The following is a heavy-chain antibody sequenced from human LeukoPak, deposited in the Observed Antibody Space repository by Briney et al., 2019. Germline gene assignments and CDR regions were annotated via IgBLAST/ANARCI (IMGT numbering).Heavy chain of an antibody. V-gene: IGHV3-48*01. Sequence: QSGGSLRLSCAASGFNFIDYSMNWVRQAPGKGLEWISYIGISRGNTKYADSVKGRFTISRDKARNSLYLQMNSLRVEDTAVYYCARDHRYAFDNWGHGTLVTVSS. CDR1: GFNFIDYS. CDR3: ARDHRYAFDN. CDR2: IGISRGNT. J-gene: IGHJ4*01. D-gene: IGHD5-12*01.